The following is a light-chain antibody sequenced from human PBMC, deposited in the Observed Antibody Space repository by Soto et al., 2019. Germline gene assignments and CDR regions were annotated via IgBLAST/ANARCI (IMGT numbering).Light chain of an antibody. J-gene: IGLJ3*02. CDR2: DNN. V-gene: IGLV1-51*01. CDR3: ATWDSSLSAWL. Sequence: QSALTQPPSVSAAPGQKVTISCSGSSSNIGNNLVSWYQQLPGTAPKLLIYDNNKRPSGIPDRFSGSKSGTSASLGITGLQTGDEADYSCATWDSSLSAWLFGGGTKLTVL. CDR1: SSNIGNNL.